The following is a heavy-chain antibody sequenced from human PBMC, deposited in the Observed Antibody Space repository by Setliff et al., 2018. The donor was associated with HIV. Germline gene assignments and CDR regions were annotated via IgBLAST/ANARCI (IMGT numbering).Heavy chain of an antibody. CDR3: ARAGEYRFDY. D-gene: IGHD2-2*01. J-gene: IGHJ4*02. CDR1: GFTFDSYA. CDR2: IWYDGRNE. Sequence: GGSLRLSCAASGFTFDSYAMHWVRQAPGKGLEWVAVIWYDGRNEYYADSVKGRFTISRDNAKNSLYLQMNSLRAEDMAVYYCARAGEYRFDYWGQGTLVTVSS. V-gene: IGHV3-33*01.